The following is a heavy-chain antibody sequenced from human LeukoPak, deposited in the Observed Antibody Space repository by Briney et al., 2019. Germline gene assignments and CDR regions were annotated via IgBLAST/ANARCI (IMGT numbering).Heavy chain of an antibody. V-gene: IGHV3-53*01. CDR1: GFTVSSNY. CDR2: IYSGGTT. Sequence: GGSLRLSCAASGFTVSSNYMIWVRQAPGKGLEWVSLIYSGGTTYYADSLKGRFTVSRDSSKNTLYLQMNSLRAEDTAVYYCARRAGAYSHPYDYWGQGTLVTVSS. J-gene: IGHJ4*02. CDR3: ARRAGAYSHPYDY. D-gene: IGHD4/OR15-4a*01.